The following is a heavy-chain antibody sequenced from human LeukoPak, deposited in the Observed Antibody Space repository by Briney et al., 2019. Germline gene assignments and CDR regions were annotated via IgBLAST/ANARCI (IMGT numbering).Heavy chain of an antibody. D-gene: IGHD6-13*01. CDR1: GGTFSSYA. V-gene: IGHV1-69*05. CDR3: ARDGPGYSSSWYGYYYYMDV. Sequence: ASVKVSCKASGGTFSSYAISWVRQAPGQGLEWMGRIIPIFGTANYAQKFQGRVTITTDESTSTAYMELSSLRSEDTAVYYCARDGPGYSSSWYGYYYYMDVWGKGTTVTVSS. CDR2: IIPIFGTA. J-gene: IGHJ6*03.